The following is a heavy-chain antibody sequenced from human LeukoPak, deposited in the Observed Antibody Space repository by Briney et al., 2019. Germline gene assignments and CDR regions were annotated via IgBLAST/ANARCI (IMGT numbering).Heavy chain of an antibody. J-gene: IGHJ4*02. Sequence: ASVKVSCKASGYTFTSYGISWVRQAPGQGLEWMGWISAYNGNTNYAQKLQGRVTMTTDTSTSTTYMELRSLRSDDTAVYYCARVRDYDSSGYYPRGSYYFDYWGQGTLVTVSS. CDR1: GYTFTSYG. V-gene: IGHV1-18*01. CDR3: ARVRDYDSSGYYPRGSYYFDY. D-gene: IGHD3-22*01. CDR2: ISAYNGNT.